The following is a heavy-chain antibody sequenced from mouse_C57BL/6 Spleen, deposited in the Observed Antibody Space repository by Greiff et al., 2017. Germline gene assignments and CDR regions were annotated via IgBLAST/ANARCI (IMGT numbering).Heavy chain of an antibody. CDR1: GFNIKDYY. J-gene: IGHJ3*01. V-gene: IGHV14-2*01. CDR3: ARSGNKLPFAY. CDR2: IDPEDGET. D-gene: IGHD5-5*01. Sequence: VQLQQSGAELVKPGASVKLSCTASGFNIKDYYMHWVKQRTEQGLEWIGRIDPEDGETKYAPKFQGKATITADTSSNTAYLQLSSLTSEDTAVYYCARSGNKLPFAYWGQGTLVTVSA.